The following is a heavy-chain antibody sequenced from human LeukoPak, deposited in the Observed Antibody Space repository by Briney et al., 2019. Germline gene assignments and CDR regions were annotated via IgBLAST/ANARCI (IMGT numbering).Heavy chain of an antibody. D-gene: IGHD2-8*01. CDR1: GFTVSSNF. CDR2: IYSGGST. CDR3: ARGSRNVYFDY. J-gene: IGHJ4*02. V-gene: IGHV3-66*02. Sequence: GGSLRLSCAASGFTVSSNFMSWVRQAPGKGLEWVSVIYSGGSTYYADSVKGRFTISGDKSKNTLYLQMNSLRPEDTAVYYCARGSRNVYFDYWGQGTLVTVSS.